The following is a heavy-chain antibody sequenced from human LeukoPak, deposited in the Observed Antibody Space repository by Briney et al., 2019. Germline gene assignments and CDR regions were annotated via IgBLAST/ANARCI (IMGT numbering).Heavy chain of an antibody. Sequence: GGSLRLSCAASGFTFSSYATHWVRQAPGKGLEWVAFIRYDGSNKYYADSVKGRFTISRDNSKNTLYLQMNSLRAEDTAVYYCAKDGRRDGYNPDAFDMWGQGTMVTVSS. CDR2: IRYDGSNK. CDR3: AKDGRRDGYNPDAFDM. V-gene: IGHV3-30*02. CDR1: GFTFSSYA. J-gene: IGHJ3*02. D-gene: IGHD5-24*01.